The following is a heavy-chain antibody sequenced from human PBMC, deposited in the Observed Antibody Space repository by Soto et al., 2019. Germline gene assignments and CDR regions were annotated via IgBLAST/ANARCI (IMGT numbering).Heavy chain of an antibody. CDR2: INAVNGNV. CDR1: GYTFSSYA. CDR3: ARAVGQFDP. D-gene: IGHD6-19*01. Sequence: GASVKVSCKASGYTFSSYALHWVRQAPGQRLEWMGWINAVNGNVKYSQKFQGRVTITRDTSASTAYMELSSLRSEDTAVYYCARAVGQFDPWGQGTLVTVSS. V-gene: IGHV1-3*01. J-gene: IGHJ5*02.